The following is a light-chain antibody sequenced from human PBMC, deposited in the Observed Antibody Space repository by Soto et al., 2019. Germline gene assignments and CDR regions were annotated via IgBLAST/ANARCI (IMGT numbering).Light chain of an antibody. CDR2: EVS. Sequence: DIVLTQTPLSLSVTPGQPASISCKSSQTLLHSDGRTYVYWYVQRPGQSPQLLIYEVSNRFSGVPDRFGGYGAETDFTLEISRVEAEDVGVYYWMQTIRLPLTFGGGTKVDIK. CDR1: QTLLHSDGRTY. V-gene: IGKV2D-29*02. CDR3: MQTIRLPLT. J-gene: IGKJ4*02.